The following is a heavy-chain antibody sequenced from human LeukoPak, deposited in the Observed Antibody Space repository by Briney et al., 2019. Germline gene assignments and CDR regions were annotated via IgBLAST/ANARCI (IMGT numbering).Heavy chain of an antibody. D-gene: IGHD6-19*01. CDR2: ISAYNGNT. CDR1: GYTFTSYG. Sequence: ASVKVSCKASGYTFTSYGISWVRQAPGQGLEWMGWISAYNGNTNYAKKLQGRVTMTTDTSTSTAYMELRSLRSDDTAVYYCAIWAVAGYFDYWGQGTLVTVSS. V-gene: IGHV1-18*01. J-gene: IGHJ4*02. CDR3: AIWAVAGYFDY.